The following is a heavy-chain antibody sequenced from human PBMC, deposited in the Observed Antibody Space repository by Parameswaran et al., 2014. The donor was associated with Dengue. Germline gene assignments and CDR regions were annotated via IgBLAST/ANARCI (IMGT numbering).Heavy chain of an antibody. CDR2: IYYSGST. D-gene: IGHD3-16*01. V-gene: IGHV4-59*01. CDR3: ARSLGKAYYYYGMDV. J-gene: IGHJ6*02. Sequence: RWIRQPPGKGLEWIGYIYYSGSTNYNPSLKSRVTISVDTSKNQFSLKLSSVTAADTAVYYCARSLGKAYYYYGMDVWGQGTTVTVSS.